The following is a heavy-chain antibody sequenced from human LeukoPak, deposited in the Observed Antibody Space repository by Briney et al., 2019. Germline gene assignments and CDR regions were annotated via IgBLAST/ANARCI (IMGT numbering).Heavy chain of an antibody. CDR1: GYTFTGYY. CDR2: INCNTGGT. CDR3: ARDLSDAPYGGYDY. Sequence: ASVKVSCKASGYTFTGYYMHWVRQAPGQGLEWMGWINCNTGGTNYAQRFQGRVTMTRDTSISTAYMELSRLTSDDTAMYYCARDLSDAPYGGYDYWGQGTLVTVSS. V-gene: IGHV1-2*02. D-gene: IGHD5-12*01. J-gene: IGHJ4*02.